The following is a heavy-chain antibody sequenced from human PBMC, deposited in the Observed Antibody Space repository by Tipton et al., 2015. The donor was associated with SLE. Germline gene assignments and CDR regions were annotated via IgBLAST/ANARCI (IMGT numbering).Heavy chain of an antibody. CDR3: ARYYYGSGSYYYYFDY. D-gene: IGHD3-10*01. CDR2: ISSSSSYI. J-gene: IGHJ4*02. V-gene: IGHV3-21*01. Sequence: SLRLSCAASGFTFSSYSMNWVRQAPGKGLEWVSSISSSSSYIYYADSVKGRFTISRDNAKNSLYLQMNSLRAEDTAVYYCARYYYGSGSYYYYFDYWGQGTLVTVSS. CDR1: GFTFSSYS.